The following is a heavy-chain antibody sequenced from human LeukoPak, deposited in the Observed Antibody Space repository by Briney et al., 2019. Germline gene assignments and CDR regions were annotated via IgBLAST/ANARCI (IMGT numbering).Heavy chain of an antibody. D-gene: IGHD4-17*01. CDR2: IKSKTDGGTT. V-gene: IGHV3-15*01. CDR3: TTAWEDDDSYYFDY. J-gene: IGHJ4*02. Sequence: GGSLRLSCAASGFTFSNAWMSWVRQAPGKGLEWVGRIKSKTDGGTTDYAAPVKGRFTISRDDSKNTLYLQMNSLKTEDTAVYYCTTAWEDDDSYYFDYWGQGTLVTVSS. CDR1: GFTFSNAW.